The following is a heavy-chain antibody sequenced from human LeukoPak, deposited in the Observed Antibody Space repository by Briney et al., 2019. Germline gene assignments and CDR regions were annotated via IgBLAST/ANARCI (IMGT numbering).Heavy chain of an antibody. CDR2: INHSEST. Sequence: SSETLSLTCAVYGESFRGYYWSWIRQPPGKGLEWIGEINHSESTNYNPSLKGRVTISVDTSKNQFSLKLSSVTAADTAVYYCARTSSTSPGGGYYFDYWGQGTLVTVSS. D-gene: IGHD2-2*01. CDR1: GESFRGYY. V-gene: IGHV4-34*01. CDR3: ARTSSTSPGGGYYFDY. J-gene: IGHJ4*02.